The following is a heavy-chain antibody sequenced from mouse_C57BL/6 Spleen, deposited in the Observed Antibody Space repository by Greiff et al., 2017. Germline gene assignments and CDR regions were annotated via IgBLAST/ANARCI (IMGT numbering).Heavy chain of an antibody. CDR1: GYSITSGYY. V-gene: IGHV3-6*01. D-gene: IGHD1-1*01. J-gene: IGHJ4*01. Sequence: ESGPGLVKPSQSLSLTCSVTGYSITSGYYWNWIRQFPGNKLEWMGYISYDGSNNYNPSLKNRISITRDTSKNQFFLKLNSVTTEDTATYYCARITTVVEAMDYWGQGTSVTVSS. CDR3: ARITTVVEAMDY. CDR2: ISYDGSN.